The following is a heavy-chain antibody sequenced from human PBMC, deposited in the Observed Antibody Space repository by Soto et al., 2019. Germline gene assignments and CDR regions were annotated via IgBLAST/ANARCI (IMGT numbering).Heavy chain of an antibody. CDR1: GFTFSSYN. J-gene: IGHJ4*02. V-gene: IGHV3-30-3*01. CDR2: ISFDGANT. CDR3: ARDGYNRGGFDY. D-gene: IGHD3-10*01. Sequence: QVQLVESGGGVVTPGGSLRVSCVASGFTFSSYNMHWVRQAPGEGLEWVAVISFDGANTFYADSVKGRFTISRDISRDTLYLQMSSLRDEDTAIYDGARDGYNRGGFDYWGQGTLVTVSS.